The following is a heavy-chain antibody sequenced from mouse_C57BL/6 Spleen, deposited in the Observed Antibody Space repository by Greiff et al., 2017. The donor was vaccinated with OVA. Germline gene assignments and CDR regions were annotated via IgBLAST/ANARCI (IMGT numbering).Heavy chain of an antibody. CDR1: GYTFTDYY. CDR2: INPNNGGT. J-gene: IGHJ1*03. CDR3: ARYYGSSYRAYCDV. Sequence: EVQLQQSGPELVKPGASVKISCKASGYTFTDYYMNWVKQSHGKSLEWIGDINPNNGGTSYNQKFKGKATLTVDQSSSTAYMELRSLTSKDSAVYDCARYYGSSYRAYCDVWGTGTTVTVSS. D-gene: IGHD1-1*01. V-gene: IGHV1-26*01.